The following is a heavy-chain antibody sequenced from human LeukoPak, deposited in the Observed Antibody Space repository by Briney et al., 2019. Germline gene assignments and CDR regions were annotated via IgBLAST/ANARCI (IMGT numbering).Heavy chain of an antibody. Sequence: GGSLRLSCAASGFTFSSYEMNWVRQAPGKGLEWVSYISSSGSTIYYADSVKGRFTISRDNAKNSLYLQMNSLRAEDTAVYYCARGWLGAYYYYMDVWGKGTTVTISS. CDR3: ARGWLGAYYYYMDV. D-gene: IGHD3-10*01. J-gene: IGHJ6*03. CDR1: GFTFSSYE. V-gene: IGHV3-48*03. CDR2: ISSSGSTI.